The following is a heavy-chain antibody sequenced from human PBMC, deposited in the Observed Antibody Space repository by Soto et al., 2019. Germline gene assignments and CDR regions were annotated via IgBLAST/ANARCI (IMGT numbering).Heavy chain of an antibody. CDR3: GRDATYNLNYGSYLDH. D-gene: IGHD1-7*01. CDR1: GGTFSSYA. V-gene: IGHV1-69*06. CDR2: IIPIFGTA. Sequence: QVQLVQSGAEVKKPGSSVKVSCKASGGTFSSYAISWVRQAPGQGLEWMGGIIPIFGTANYAQKFQGRVTVSADKPTSKDHKERSRLRSEETAVYYCGRDATYNLNYGSYLDHWGQGTLVTVSS. J-gene: IGHJ4*01.